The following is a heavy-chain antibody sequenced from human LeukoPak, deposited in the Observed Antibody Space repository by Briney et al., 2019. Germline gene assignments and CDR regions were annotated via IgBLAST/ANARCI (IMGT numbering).Heavy chain of an antibody. CDR3: ARGHSGSYQRNDAFDI. CDR2: ISSDSKYI. V-gene: IGHV3-21*01. CDR1: GFTFSSYS. D-gene: IGHD1-26*01. J-gene: IGHJ3*02. Sequence: GGSLRLSCAASGFTFSSYSMNWVRQAPGKGLEWVSSISSDSKYIYYAGSMKGRFAVSRDNARNSLCLQMNSLGAEDTAVYYCARGHSGSYQRNDAFDIWGQGTMVTVSS.